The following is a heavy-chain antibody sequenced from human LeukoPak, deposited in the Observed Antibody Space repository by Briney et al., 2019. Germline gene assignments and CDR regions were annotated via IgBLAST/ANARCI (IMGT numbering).Heavy chain of an antibody. CDR1: GFTFSSYA. Sequence: GGSLRLSCAASGFTFSSYAMSWVRQAPGKGLEWVSAISGSGGRRNYADSVKGRFTISRDNAKNTLYLQMSSLSAEDTAVYYCAKGLGGVVCIFFYWGAGALVTVSS. J-gene: IGHJ4*02. CDR2: ISGSGGRR. CDR3: AKGLGGVVCIFFY. V-gene: IGHV3-23*01. D-gene: IGHD3-16*01.